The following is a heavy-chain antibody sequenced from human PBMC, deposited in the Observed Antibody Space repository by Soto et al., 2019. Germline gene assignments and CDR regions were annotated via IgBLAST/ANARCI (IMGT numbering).Heavy chain of an antibody. CDR2: IIPIFGTA. Sequence: VKVSCKASGGTFSSYAISWVRQAPGQGLEWMGGIIPIFGTANYAQKSQGRVTITADKSTSTAYMELSSLRSEDTAVYYCARASVAARPLPLYYYYYGMDVWGQGTTVTVSS. V-gene: IGHV1-69*06. J-gene: IGHJ6*02. D-gene: IGHD6-6*01. CDR1: GGTFSSYA. CDR3: ARASVAARPLPLYYYYYGMDV.